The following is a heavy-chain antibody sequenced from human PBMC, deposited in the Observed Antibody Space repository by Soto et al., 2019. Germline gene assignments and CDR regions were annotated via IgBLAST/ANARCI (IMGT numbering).Heavy chain of an antibody. CDR2: ISWNSGNI. Sequence: GGSLRLSCAASGFTLDDYAMHWVRQAPGKGLEWVSGISWNSGNIGYADSVKGRFTISRDSAKNSLYLQMNSLRVEDSALYYCAKDMAHDFWRGYARFDYWGQGTLVTV. CDR3: AKDMAHDFWRGYARFDY. J-gene: IGHJ4*02. CDR1: GFTLDDYA. D-gene: IGHD3-3*01. V-gene: IGHV3-9*01.